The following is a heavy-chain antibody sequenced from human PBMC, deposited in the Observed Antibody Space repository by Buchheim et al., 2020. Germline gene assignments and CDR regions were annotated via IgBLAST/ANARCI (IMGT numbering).Heavy chain of an antibody. Sequence: QVQLVESGGGVVQPGRSLRLSCAASGFTFSSYGMHWVRQAPGKGLEWVAVISYDGSNKYYADSVKGRFTISRDNAKNSLYLQMNSLRAEDTAVYYCARDTRSSGWYRGSAVADWGQGTL. CDR2: ISYDGSNK. CDR3: ARDTRSSGWYRGSAVAD. D-gene: IGHD6-19*01. J-gene: IGHJ4*02. V-gene: IGHV3-30*03. CDR1: GFTFSSYG.